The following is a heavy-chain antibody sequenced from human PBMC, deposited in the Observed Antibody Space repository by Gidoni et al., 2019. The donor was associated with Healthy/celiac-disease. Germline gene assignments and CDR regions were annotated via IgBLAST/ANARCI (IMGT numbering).Heavy chain of an antibody. V-gene: IGHV3-30*18. Sequence: QVPLGESGGGVVQPGRALSISCAAAGFTLGSYGRDWGRLAPCKGLEWVAGISYDGRNKYYADSVKGRFTISRDNSKNTLYLQMNSLRADDTAVYYCAKEGGDYDFWSGYGMDVWGQGTTVTVSS. D-gene: IGHD3-3*01. CDR2: ISYDGRNK. CDR3: AKEGGDYDFWSGYGMDV. CDR1: GFTLGSYG. J-gene: IGHJ6*02.